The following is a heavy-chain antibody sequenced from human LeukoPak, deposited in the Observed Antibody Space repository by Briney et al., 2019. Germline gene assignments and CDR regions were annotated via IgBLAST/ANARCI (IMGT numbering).Heavy chain of an antibody. J-gene: IGHJ4*02. Sequence: SETLSLTCTVSGGSISSYYWSWIRQPAGKGLEWIGRIYTSGSTNYNPSLKSRVTISVDTSKNQFSLKLSSVTAADTAVYYCARQPERNYYDSAPFDYWGQGTLVTVSS. D-gene: IGHD3-22*01. CDR1: GGSISSYY. CDR3: ARQPERNYYDSAPFDY. CDR2: IYTSGST. V-gene: IGHV4-4*07.